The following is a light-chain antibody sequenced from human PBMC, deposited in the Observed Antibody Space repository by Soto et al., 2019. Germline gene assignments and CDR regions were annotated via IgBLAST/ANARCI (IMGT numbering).Light chain of an antibody. V-gene: IGKV1-27*01. J-gene: IGKJ1*01. Sequence: DIQMTQSPSSLSASIGDRVTISCRASQGISNSLAWYQQKAGEVPKLLIYAASTSHSGVPSRFRGSGSGTDFTLPISSLQPEDVATYYCQNYKSAPRTFGQGTKVEIK. CDR2: AAS. CDR1: QGISNS. CDR3: QNYKSAPRT.